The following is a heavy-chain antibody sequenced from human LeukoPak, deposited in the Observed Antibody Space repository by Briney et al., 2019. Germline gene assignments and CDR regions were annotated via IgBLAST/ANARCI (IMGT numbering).Heavy chain of an antibody. CDR2: INPNNGAT. Sequence: ASVELSCKASGYTFTGHDVHWVRQAPGQGLEWMAWINPNNGATDYAQKFQDRVTVTRDTSISTVYMELRSLTSDDTAVYYCARKSLWTVDFWGQGTLVSVSS. J-gene: IGHJ4*02. D-gene: IGHD3/OR15-3a*01. CDR1: GYTFTGHD. CDR3: ARKSLWTVDF. V-gene: IGHV1-2*02.